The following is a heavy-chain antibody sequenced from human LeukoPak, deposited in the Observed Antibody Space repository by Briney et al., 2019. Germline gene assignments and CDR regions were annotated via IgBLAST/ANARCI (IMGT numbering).Heavy chain of an antibody. D-gene: IGHD2-15*01. Sequence: ASVKVSCKASGGTFSSYAISWVRQAPGQGLEWMGWINPNSGGTNYAQKFQGRVTMTRDTSISTAYMELSRLRSDDTAVYYCARGMGVVAATVIDYWGQGTLVTVSS. V-gene: IGHV1-2*02. J-gene: IGHJ4*02. CDR1: GGTFSSYA. CDR3: ARGMGVVAATVIDY. CDR2: INPNSGGT.